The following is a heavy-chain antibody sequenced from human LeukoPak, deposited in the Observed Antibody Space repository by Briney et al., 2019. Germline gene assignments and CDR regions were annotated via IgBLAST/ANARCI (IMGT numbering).Heavy chain of an antibody. CDR3: AIINHPDGRVY. D-gene: IGHD5-24*01. J-gene: IGHJ4*02. Sequence: GESLKISCKGSGYSFPTSWIGWVRQLPGKGLEWTAIIYAGNSDAKYSPSFQGQVSISTDRSISTAYLHWSSLKASDTAIYYCAIINHPDGRVYWGQGTLVTVSS. V-gene: IGHV5-51*01. CDR1: GYSFPTSW. CDR2: IYAGNSDA.